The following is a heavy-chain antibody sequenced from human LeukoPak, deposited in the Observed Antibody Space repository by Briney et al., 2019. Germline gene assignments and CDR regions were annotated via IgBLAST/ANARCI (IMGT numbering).Heavy chain of an antibody. CDR2: MNPNSGNT. D-gene: IGHD1-26*01. Sequence: ASVKVSCKASGYTFTSYYMHWVRQAPGQGLEWVGWMNPNSGNTGYAQKFQGRVTLTRDTSISTAYMELSSLRFEDTAIYYCTRVRLGDSYYFDYWGQGALVTVSS. J-gene: IGHJ4*02. CDR3: TRVRLGDSYYFDY. CDR1: GYTFTSYY. V-gene: IGHV1-8*02.